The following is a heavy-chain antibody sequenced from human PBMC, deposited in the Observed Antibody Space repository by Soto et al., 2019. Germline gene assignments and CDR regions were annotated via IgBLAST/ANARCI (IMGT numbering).Heavy chain of an antibody. Sequence: SGPTLVNPTQTLTLTCTFSGFSLSPSGMSVTCVRQPPGKALEWLALIDWDGDKYYSTSLKTRLTISKDTSKNQVVLTTTNMDPVDTATYYCARIRWEQTGYYYYGVDVWGQGT. V-gene: IGHV2-70*20. CDR3: ARIRWEQTGYYYYGVDV. CDR1: GFSLSPSGMS. CDR2: IDWDGDK. D-gene: IGHD1-26*01. J-gene: IGHJ6*02.